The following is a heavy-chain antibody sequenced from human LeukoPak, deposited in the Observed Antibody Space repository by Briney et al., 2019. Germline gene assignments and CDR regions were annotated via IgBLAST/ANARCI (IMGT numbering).Heavy chain of an antibody. CDR1: GGSFSGYY. D-gene: IGHD1-7*01. V-gene: IGHV4-34*01. Sequence: KASETLSLTCAVYGGSFSGYYWSWIRQPPGKGLEWIGEINHSGSTNYNPSLKSRVTISVDTSKNQFSLKLSSVTAADTAVYYCARHRCLGRSVNYYYYYYYMDVWGKGTTVTISS. CDR2: INHSGST. CDR3: ARHRCLGRSVNYYYYYYYMDV. J-gene: IGHJ6*03.